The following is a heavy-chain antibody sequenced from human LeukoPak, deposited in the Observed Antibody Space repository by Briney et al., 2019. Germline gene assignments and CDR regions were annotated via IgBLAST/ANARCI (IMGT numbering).Heavy chain of an antibody. Sequence: GGSLRLSCAVSGFTAGYNYMSWVRQAPGKGLEWVSVIYRGDTYYADSVKGRFTIFRDDSKNTVFLQMNRLRADDTAVYFCASYYCSSGSCYFDTWGQGTLVAVSS. CDR3: ASYYCSSGSCYFDT. J-gene: IGHJ4*02. D-gene: IGHD2-15*01. CDR1: GFTAGYNY. V-gene: IGHV3-53*01. CDR2: IYRGDT.